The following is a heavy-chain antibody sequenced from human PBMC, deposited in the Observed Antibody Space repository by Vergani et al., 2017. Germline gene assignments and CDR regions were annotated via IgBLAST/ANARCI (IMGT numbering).Heavy chain of an antibody. D-gene: IGHD5-18*01. J-gene: IGHJ5*02. CDR2: INHSGST. V-gene: IGHV4-34*01. CDR1: GGSFSGYY. CDR3: ARHVRIQLWPDVSWFDP. Sequence: QVQLQQWGAGLLKPSETLSLTCAVYGGSFSGYYWSWIRQPPGKGLEWIGEINHSGSTNYNPSLKSRVTISVDTSKNQFSLKLSSVTAADTAVYYCARHVRIQLWPDVSWFDPWGQGTLVTVSS.